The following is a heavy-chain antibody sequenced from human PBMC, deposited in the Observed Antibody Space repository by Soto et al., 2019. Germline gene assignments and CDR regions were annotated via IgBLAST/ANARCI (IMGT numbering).Heavy chain of an antibody. V-gene: IGHV3-30*03. J-gene: IGHJ4*02. D-gene: IGHD6-13*01. CDR2: ISNNGINK. CDR3: ARGFSAGKGSPPDF. CDR1: GFTFRTYG. Sequence: LSCAASGFTFRTYGMHWVRQAPGKGLEWLAVISNNGINKYYADSVKGRFTISRDNSRDTLFLQMNSLRGEDTAIYYCARGFSAGKGSPPDFWGQGSLVTVSS.